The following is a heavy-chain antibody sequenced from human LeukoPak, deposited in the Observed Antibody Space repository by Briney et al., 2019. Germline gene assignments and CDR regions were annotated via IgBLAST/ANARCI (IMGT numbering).Heavy chain of an antibody. D-gene: IGHD3-10*01. CDR3: ARDPVVGITMVRGQN. CDR2: IYYSGST. V-gene: IGHV4-31*03. CDR1: GGSISSGGYY. J-gene: IGHJ4*02. Sequence: SSETLSLTCTVSGGSISSGGYYWSWIRQHPGKGLEWIGYIYYSGSTYYNPSLKSRVTISVDTSKNQFSLKLSSVTAADTAVYYCARDPVVGITMVRGQNWGQGTLVTVSS.